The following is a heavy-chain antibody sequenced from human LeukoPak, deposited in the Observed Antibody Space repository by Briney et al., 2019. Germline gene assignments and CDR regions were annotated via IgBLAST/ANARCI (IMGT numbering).Heavy chain of an antibody. CDR3: ARVRSSWYWYFDY. CDR1: GGSISSYY. CDR2: IYYSGST. V-gene: IGHV4-59*01. D-gene: IGHD6-13*01. Sequence: SETLSLTCTVSGGSISSYYWSWIRQPPGKGLQWIGYIYYSGSTNYNPSLKSRVTISVDRSKNQFSLKLRSVTAADTAVYYCARVRSSWYWYFDYWGQGTLVTVSS. J-gene: IGHJ4*02.